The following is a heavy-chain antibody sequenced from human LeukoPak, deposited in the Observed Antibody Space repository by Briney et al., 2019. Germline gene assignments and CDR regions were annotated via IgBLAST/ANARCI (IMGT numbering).Heavy chain of an antibody. CDR1: GGTFSSYA. CDR3: ARDTHPDYYYYMDV. J-gene: IGHJ6*03. V-gene: IGHV1-69*13. CDR2: IIPIFGTA. Sequence: ASVKVSCKASGGTFSSYAISWVRQAPGQGLEWMGGIIPIFGTANYAQKFQGRVTITADESTSTAYMELSSLRSEDTAVYYCARDTHPDYYYYMDVWGKGTTVTVSS.